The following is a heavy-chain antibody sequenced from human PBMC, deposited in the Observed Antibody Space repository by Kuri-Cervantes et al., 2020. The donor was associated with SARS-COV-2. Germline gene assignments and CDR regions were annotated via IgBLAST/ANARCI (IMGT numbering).Heavy chain of an antibody. D-gene: IGHD3-3*01. J-gene: IGHJ4*02. CDR1: GGSISSGGYY. CDR3: ARVKAPVLRFLEWPKKTYYFDY. V-gene: IGHV4-31*03. Sequence: TLSLTCTVSGGSISSGGYYWSWIRQHPGKGLEWIGYIYYSGSTYYNPSLKSRVTISVDTSKNQFSLKLSSVTAADTAVYYCARVKAPVLRFLEWPKKTYYFDYWGQGTLVTVSS. CDR2: IYYSGST.